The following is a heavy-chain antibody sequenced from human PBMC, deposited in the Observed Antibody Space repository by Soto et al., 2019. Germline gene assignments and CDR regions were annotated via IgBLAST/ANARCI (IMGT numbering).Heavy chain of an antibody. CDR2: IDGVGTGT. CDR3: TTVLEY. Sequence: EVQLVQSGGGSVQPAGSLRLSCAASGFTFTNYWMHWVRQVPGKGLVWVSRIDGVGTGTSYSDSVRGRFTISRDNAENMSYLQMNSLRAEDTAVYYCTTVLEYWGQGTLVTVSS. CDR1: GFTFTNYW. J-gene: IGHJ4*02. V-gene: IGHV3-74*01. D-gene: IGHD1-1*01.